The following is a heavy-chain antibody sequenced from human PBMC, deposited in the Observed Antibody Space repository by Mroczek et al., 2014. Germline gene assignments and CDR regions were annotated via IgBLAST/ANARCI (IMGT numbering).Heavy chain of an antibody. J-gene: IGHJ4*02. CDR3: AREGDSGSYVGGAHYFDY. V-gene: IGHV3-33*01. D-gene: IGHD1-26*01. Sequence: QVQLVQSGGGVVQPGRSLRLSCAASGFTFSSYGMHWVRQAPGKGLEWVAVIWYDGSNKYYADSVKGRFTISRDNSKNTLYLQMNSLRAEDTAVYYCAREGDSGSYVGGAHYFDYWGPGEPWSP. CDR2: IWYDGSNK. CDR1: GFTFSSYG.